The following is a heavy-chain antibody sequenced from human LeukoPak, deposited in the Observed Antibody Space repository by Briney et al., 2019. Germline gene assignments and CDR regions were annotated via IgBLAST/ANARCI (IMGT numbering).Heavy chain of an antibody. V-gene: IGHV3-74*01. J-gene: IGHJ4*02. Sequence: GGSLRLSCAASGFTFSSYWMHWVRQAPGKGLVWVSRINSDGSSMTYADSVKGRFTISRDNAKNTLYLQMNSLRAEDTAVYYCAKAENEYQPAYFDYWGQGTLVTVSS. CDR1: GFTFSSYW. D-gene: IGHD2-2*01. CDR3: AKAENEYQPAYFDY. CDR2: INSDGSSM.